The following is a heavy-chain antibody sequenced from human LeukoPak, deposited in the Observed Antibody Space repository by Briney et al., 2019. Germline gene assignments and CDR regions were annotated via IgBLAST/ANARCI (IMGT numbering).Heavy chain of an antibody. CDR1: AGSIRGDY. CDR2: IFGSGNT. J-gene: IGHJ4*02. Sequence: ASETLSLTCSVSAGSIRGDYWTWIRQPAGKGLEWIGRIFGSGNTNYNPSLKSRLTMSVDTSRNQFSLKLSSVTAADTAVYYCVRTYYDLWTGDDDWGQGILVTVSS. D-gene: IGHD3-3*01. CDR3: VRTYYDLWTGDDD. V-gene: IGHV4-4*07.